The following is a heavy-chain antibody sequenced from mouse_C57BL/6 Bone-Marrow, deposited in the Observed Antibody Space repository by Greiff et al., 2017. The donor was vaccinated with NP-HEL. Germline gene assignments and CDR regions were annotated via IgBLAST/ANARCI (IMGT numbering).Heavy chain of an antibody. CDR3: ARSLYGSNYFDY. J-gene: IGHJ2*01. CDR2: IYPGDGDT. V-gene: IGHV1-80*01. Sequence: VQLQQSGAELVKPGASVKISCKASGYAFSSYWMNWVKQRPGKGLEWIGQIYPGDGDTNYNGKFKGKATLTADKSSSTAYMQLSSLTSEDSAVYFCARSLYGSNYFDYWGQGTTLTVSS. CDR1: GYAFSSYW. D-gene: IGHD1-1*01.